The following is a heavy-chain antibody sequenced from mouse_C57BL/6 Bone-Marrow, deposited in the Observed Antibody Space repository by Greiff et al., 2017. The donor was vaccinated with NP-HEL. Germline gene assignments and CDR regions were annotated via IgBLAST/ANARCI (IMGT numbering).Heavy chain of an antibody. J-gene: IGHJ4*01. CDR3: ARWNYYDYHYYAMDY. V-gene: IGHV1-52*01. D-gene: IGHD2-4*01. CDR2: IDPSDSET. CDR1: GYTFTSYW. Sequence: QVQLQQPGAELVRPGSSVKLSCKASGYTFTSYWMHWVKQRPIQGLEWIGNIDPSDSETHYNQKFKDKATLTVDKSSSTAYMQLSSLTSEDSAVYYCARWNYYDYHYYAMDYWGQGTSVTVSS.